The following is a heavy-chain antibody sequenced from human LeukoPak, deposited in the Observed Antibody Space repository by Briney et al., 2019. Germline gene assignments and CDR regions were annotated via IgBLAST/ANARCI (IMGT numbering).Heavy chain of an antibody. J-gene: IGHJ4*02. CDR3: ARHTQTAVAL. D-gene: IGHD6-19*01. CDR2: INHSGST. V-gene: IGHV4-34*01. Sequence: SETLSLTCAVYGGSFSGYYWSWIRQPPGKGLEWIGEINHSGSTNYNPSLKSRVTISVDTSKNQFSLKLSSVTAADTAVYYCARHTQTAVALWGQGTLVTVSS. CDR1: GGSFSGYY.